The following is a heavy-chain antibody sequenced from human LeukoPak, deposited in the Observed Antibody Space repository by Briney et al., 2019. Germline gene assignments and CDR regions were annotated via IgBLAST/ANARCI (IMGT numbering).Heavy chain of an antibody. V-gene: IGHV3-30*18. J-gene: IGHJ4*02. Sequence: PGGTLRFYGAASGFTFSRYGIHRHRQAPGKGLKWIADISYDGGIKDYADSVKGRFTISRDNAKNTLYLEMNSLGAEDTAVYYCAKQFQIVVNYFDYWGQGTPVTVSS. D-gene: IGHD3-22*01. CDR1: GFTFSRYG. CDR3: AKQFQIVVNYFDY. CDR2: ISYDGGIK.